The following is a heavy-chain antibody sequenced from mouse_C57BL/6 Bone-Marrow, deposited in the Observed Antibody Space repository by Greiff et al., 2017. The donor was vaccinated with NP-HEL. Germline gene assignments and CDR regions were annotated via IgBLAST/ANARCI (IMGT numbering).Heavy chain of an antibody. CDR1: GYTFSSYG. D-gene: IGHD1-1*01. J-gene: IGHJ3*01. V-gene: IGHV5-6*01. CDR3: ARHIRCSYPSWFAY. Sequence: EVKLVESGGDLVKPGGSLKLSCAASGYTFSSYGMSWVRQTPDKRLEWVATISTGGRYTYYPDSVKGRFTISRDNAKNTLYLQMSSLKAEDTAMYYGARHIRCSYPSWFAYWGQGTLVTVSA. CDR2: ISTGGRYT.